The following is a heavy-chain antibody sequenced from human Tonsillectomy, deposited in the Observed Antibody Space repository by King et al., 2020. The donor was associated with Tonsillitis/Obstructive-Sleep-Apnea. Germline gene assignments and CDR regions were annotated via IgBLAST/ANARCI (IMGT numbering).Heavy chain of an antibody. V-gene: IGHV3-30*04. J-gene: IGHJ6*02. D-gene: IGHD5-18*01. Sequence: QLVQSGGGVVQPGRSLRVSCVVSAFTFNNYAMHWVRQAPGKGLEWVAVISYDGSNKFYADSVKGRFTISRDNSKNTLYLQMNSLRAEDTAVYYCARSKTTMATGGYFYYYYGMDVWGRGTTVTVSS. CDR2: ISYDGSNK. CDR1: AFTFNNYA. CDR3: ARSKTTMATGGYFYYYYGMDV.